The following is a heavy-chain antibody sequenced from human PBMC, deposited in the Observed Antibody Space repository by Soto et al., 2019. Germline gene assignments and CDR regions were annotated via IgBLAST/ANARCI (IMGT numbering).Heavy chain of an antibody. CDR3: ARSVIVGATRRYYGMGV. Sequence: ASVKVSCKASGYTFTSYAMHWVRQAPGQRLEWMGWINAGNGNTKYSQKIQGRVTITRDTSASTAYMELSSLRSEDTALYYFARSVIVGATRRYYGMGVWGQGTTVTVSS. J-gene: IGHJ6*02. V-gene: IGHV1-3*01. CDR2: INAGNGNT. CDR1: GYTFTSYA. D-gene: IGHD1-26*01.